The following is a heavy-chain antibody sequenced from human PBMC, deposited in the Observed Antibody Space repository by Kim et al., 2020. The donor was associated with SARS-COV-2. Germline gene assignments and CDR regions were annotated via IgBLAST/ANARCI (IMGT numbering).Heavy chain of an antibody. Sequence: GGSLRLSCSASGFTFDDYAMHWVRQAPGKGLEWVSGISWNSGSIGYADSVKGRFTISRDNAKNSLYLQMNSLRAEDTALYYCAKDTSEGGGYGVDYWGQGTLVTVSS. J-gene: IGHJ4*02. CDR2: ISWNSGSI. V-gene: IGHV3-9*01. CDR1: GFTFDDYA. CDR3: AKDTSEGGGYGVDY. D-gene: IGHD5-12*01.